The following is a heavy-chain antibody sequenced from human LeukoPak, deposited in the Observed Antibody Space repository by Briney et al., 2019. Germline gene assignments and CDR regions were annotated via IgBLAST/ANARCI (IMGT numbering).Heavy chain of an antibody. J-gene: IGHJ4*02. V-gene: IGHV3-21*04. D-gene: IGHD2/OR15-2a*01. Sequence: GGSLRLSCAASGFTFSAYSLTWVRLAPGKGLEWVSSINPTGKVIYYADSVKGRFTISRDNSKSTLFLQMDSLRVEDTALYYCAKRGEVSTYYYFESWGQGALVTVSS. CDR3: AKRGEVSTYYYFES. CDR2: INPTGKVI. CDR1: GFTFSAYS.